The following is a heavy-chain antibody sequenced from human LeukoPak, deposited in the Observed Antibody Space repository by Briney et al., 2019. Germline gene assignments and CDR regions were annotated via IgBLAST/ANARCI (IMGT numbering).Heavy chain of an antibody. CDR3: ATRESGYLAC. J-gene: IGHJ4*02. CDR1: GYTFTTYA. D-gene: IGHD3-3*01. Sequence: GASVKVSCKASGYTFTTYAMHWVRQAPGQRLEWMGRINTGNGNTKYSQKFQDRVTITRDTSASTAYMDLSSLRSEDTAVYYCATRESGYLACWGQGTLVTVSS. V-gene: IGHV1-3*04. CDR2: INTGNGNT.